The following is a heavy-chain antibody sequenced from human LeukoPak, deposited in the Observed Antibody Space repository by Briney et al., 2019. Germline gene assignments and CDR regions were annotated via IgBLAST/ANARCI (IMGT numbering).Heavy chain of an antibody. J-gene: IGHJ3*02. D-gene: IGHD6-25*01. V-gene: IGHV1-46*01. CDR1: GYTFTSYY. Sequence: GASVKVSCKASGYTFTSYYLHWVRQAPAQGLEWMGIIHPTVGDTTYAQKFQGRVTMTRDMSTGTVYMDLSSLRSEDTAVYYCARYGFSSVWQGGWHAFDIWGQGTTVTVSS. CDR2: IHPTVGDT. CDR3: ARYGFSSVWQGGWHAFDI.